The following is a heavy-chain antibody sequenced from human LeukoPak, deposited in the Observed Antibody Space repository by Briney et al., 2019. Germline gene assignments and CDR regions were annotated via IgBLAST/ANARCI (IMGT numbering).Heavy chain of an antibody. J-gene: IGHJ4*02. D-gene: IGHD1-26*01. Sequence: GGSLRLSCAASGFTFSSYAMSWVRQAPGKGLEWVSAISGSGGSTYYADSVKGRFTISRDDSKNALYLQMNSLRAEDTAVYYCAKGGSYHYFDYWGQGTLVTVSS. CDR3: AKGGSYHYFDY. V-gene: IGHV3-23*01. CDR2: ISGSGGST. CDR1: GFTFSSYA.